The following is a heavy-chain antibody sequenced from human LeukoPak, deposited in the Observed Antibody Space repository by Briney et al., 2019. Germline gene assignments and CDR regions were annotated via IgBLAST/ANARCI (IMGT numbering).Heavy chain of an antibody. CDR2: ISYTGST. CDR1: GVSISSHY. J-gene: IGHJ4*02. D-gene: IGHD1-26*01. CDR3: ARVRGGRSGSYFDY. Sequence: SETLSLTCTVSGVSISSHYWTWIRQSPGTGLEWIGYISYTGSTNYNPSLKSRVTISKDMSKNQFSLKLTSVTAADTAVYYCARVRGGRSGSYFDYWGQGTLVTVSS. V-gene: IGHV4-59*11.